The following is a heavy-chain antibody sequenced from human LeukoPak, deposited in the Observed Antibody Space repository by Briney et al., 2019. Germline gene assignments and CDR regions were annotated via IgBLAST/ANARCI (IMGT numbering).Heavy chain of an antibody. CDR2: INPNSGGT. CDR1: GYTFTGYY. CDR3: ARDLPGYCSSTSCYSPTPGDY. J-gene: IGHJ4*02. Sequence: ASVKVSCKASGYTFTGYYMHWVRQAPGQGLEWMGWINPNSGGTNYAQKFQGRVTMTRDTSISTAYMELSRLRSDDTAVYYCARDLPGYCSSTSCYSPTPGDYWGQGTLVTVSS. D-gene: IGHD2-2*02. V-gene: IGHV1-2*02.